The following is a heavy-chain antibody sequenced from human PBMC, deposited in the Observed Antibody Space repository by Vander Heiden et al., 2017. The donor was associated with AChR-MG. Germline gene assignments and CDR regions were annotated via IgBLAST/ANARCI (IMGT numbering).Heavy chain of an antibody. Sequence: QLQLQESGPGLVKPSETLSLTCTVSGGSISSSSYYWGWIRQPPGKGLEWIGSIYYSGSTYYNPSLKSRVTISVDTSKNQFSLKLSSVTAADTAVYYCARPSMLVAAGSRGVDYWGQGTLVTVSS. CDR3: ARPSMLVAAGSRGVDY. D-gene: IGHD6-13*01. CDR2: IYYSGST. J-gene: IGHJ4*02. CDR1: GGSISSSSYY. V-gene: IGHV4-39*01.